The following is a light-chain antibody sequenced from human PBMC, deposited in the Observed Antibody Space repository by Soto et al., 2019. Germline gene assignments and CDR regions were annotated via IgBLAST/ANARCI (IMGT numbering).Light chain of an antibody. CDR2: AAS. CDR3: RQYYSYPLT. V-gene: IGKV1-8*01. Sequence: AIRMTQSPSPFSAPKEDRVTITFRSSQGITSYLAWFQQKPGKAPKLLIYAASSLQSGVPSRFSGSGSGTDFTLTISCLQSEDFATSYCRQYYSYPLTFGGGTKVDIK. J-gene: IGKJ4*01. CDR1: QGITSY.